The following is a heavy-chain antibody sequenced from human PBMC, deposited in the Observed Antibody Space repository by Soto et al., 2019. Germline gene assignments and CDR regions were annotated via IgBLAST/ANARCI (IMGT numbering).Heavy chain of an antibody. CDR3: ERGGVSTRTFDY. CDR1: GYTLAGYW. Sequence: PGESMKISCKGSGYTLAGYWIAWVPQRPRKGLELMGIIHPSVSDTRDRPSFQGQATISADKSISSAYLQWSSLRASDTAMYYCERGGVSTRTFDYWGQGAPVTVSS. V-gene: IGHV5-51*01. D-gene: IGHD3-3*01. CDR2: IHPSVSDT. J-gene: IGHJ4*02.